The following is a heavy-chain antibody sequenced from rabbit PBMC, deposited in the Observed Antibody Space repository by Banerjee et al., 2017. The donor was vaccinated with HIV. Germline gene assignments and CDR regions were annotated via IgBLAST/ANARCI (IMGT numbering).Heavy chain of an antibody. CDR2: INSNTGNT. CDR1: GFSFNNKYV. CDR3: ARESQAASSSSGYYDL. Sequence: QSLEESGGDLVKPGASLTLTCTASGFSFNNKYVMCWVRQAPGKGLEWIACINSNTGNTVYASWAKGPFTISKTSSTTVTLQMTSLTAADTATYFCARESQAASSSSGYYDLWGPGTLVTVS. D-gene: IGHD1-1*01. J-gene: IGHJ4*01. V-gene: IGHV1S40*01.